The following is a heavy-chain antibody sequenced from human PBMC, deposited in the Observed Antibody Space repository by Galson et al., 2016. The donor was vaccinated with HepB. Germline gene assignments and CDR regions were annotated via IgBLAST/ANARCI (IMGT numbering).Heavy chain of an antibody. CDR1: GFDFSKYG. J-gene: IGHJ4*02. V-gene: IGHV3-33*01. CDR3: ARVRRAHSAVTIDY. D-gene: IGHD4-11*01. Sequence: SLRLSCAASGFDFSKYGMHWVRQAPGKGLEWVALIWHDGANVYYGDSVKGRFTISRDNSKNTLNLEMNSLRDEDTAMYYCARVRRAHSAVTIDYWGQGTLVTVSS. CDR2: IWHDGANV.